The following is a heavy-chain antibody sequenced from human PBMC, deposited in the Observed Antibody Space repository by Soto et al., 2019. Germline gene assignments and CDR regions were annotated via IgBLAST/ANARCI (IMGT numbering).Heavy chain of an antibody. CDR1: GYTFTSYG. CDR3: ARWGRWGFGELLYYFDY. CDR2: ISAYNGNT. J-gene: IGHJ4*02. Sequence: QVQLVQSGAEVKKPGASVKVSCKASGYTFTSYGISWVRQAPGQGLEWMGWISAYNGNTNYAQKLQGRVTMTTDTSTRTAYMELRRVWCNDTAVYYCARWGRWGFGELLYYFDYWGQGTLVTVSS. D-gene: IGHD3-10*01. V-gene: IGHV1-18*01.